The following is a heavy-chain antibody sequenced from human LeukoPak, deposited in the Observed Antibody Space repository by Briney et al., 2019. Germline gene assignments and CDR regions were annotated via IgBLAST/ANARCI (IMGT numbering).Heavy chain of an antibody. D-gene: IGHD6-19*01. CDR3: ARNIAVAGRGDYMDV. Sequence: PSETLSLTCRVSGVSISSGSNYWGWIRQPPGKTLEWIGSIYSSGSTYYNSSLKSRVIILIDTAKNQFSLKLSSVTAADTAVYYCARNIAVAGRGDYMDVWGKGTTVTISS. V-gene: IGHV4-39*01. CDR2: IYSSGST. J-gene: IGHJ6*03. CDR1: GVSISSGSNY.